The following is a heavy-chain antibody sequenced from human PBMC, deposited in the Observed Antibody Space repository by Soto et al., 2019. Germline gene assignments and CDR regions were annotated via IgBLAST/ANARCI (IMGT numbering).Heavy chain of an antibody. V-gene: IGHV3-30*19. Sequence: QVQLVESGGGVVQPGTSLRLSCVGSGFTFRSYVIHWVRQAPGKGLEWVALTSYDGSNKYYDDSVKGRFTISRDNSRNTEDLQMDSLSLEDTALYYCARWGTTGGLDVWGQGTLVSVSS. CDR1: GFTFRSYV. D-gene: IGHD3-16*01. CDR3: ARWGTTGGLDV. J-gene: IGHJ4*02. CDR2: TSYDGSNK.